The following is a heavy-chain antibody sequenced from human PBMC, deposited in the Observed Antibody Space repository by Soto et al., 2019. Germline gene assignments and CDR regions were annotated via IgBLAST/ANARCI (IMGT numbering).Heavy chain of an antibody. Sequence: QITLKESGPTLVKPTQTLTLTCTFSGFSLSSTRMAVGWIRQPPGKALEWLALLYWDDDKRYSPFPKSRLTITKDTSKNQVVLTMSNMDPVDTARYYCAHIVVAGLGYYFDYWGQGTLVTVSS. D-gene: IGHD6-19*01. J-gene: IGHJ4*02. CDR2: LYWDDDK. V-gene: IGHV2-5*02. CDR3: AHIVVAGLGYYFDY. CDR1: GFSLSSTRMA.